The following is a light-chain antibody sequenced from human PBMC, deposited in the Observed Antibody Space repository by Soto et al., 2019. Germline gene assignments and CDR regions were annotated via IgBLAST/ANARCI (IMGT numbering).Light chain of an antibody. J-gene: IGLJ2*01. CDR1: SSNIGAGYV. CDR3: QSYDSSLSGSEV. CDR2: DNT. V-gene: IGLV1-40*01. Sequence: QPVLTQPPSVSGAPGQRVTISCTGSSSNIGAGYVVHWYQQLPGTAPKLLIYDNTNRPSGVPDRFSGSKSGTSASLAITGLQAEDEADYYCQSYDSSLSGSEVFGGGTKLTVL.